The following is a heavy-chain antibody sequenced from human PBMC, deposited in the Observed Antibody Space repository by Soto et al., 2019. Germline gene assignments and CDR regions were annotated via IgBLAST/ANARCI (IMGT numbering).Heavy chain of an antibody. CDR1: GGTSSNFV. V-gene: IGHV1-69*06. D-gene: IGHD3-3*01. CDR3: GRPTRSGYDRGDSYYHTMHV. CDR2: ILPMFGAV. Sequence: QVQLVQSGTEVKKSGSSVKVSCRASGGTSSNFVITWVRQVPGQGLEWLGGILPMFGAVKYAQKFQDRLIITADRSTHTAAMELGSLRSEDTAVYYCGRPTRSGYDRGDSYYHTMHVWGHGTTVTVS. J-gene: IGHJ6*02.